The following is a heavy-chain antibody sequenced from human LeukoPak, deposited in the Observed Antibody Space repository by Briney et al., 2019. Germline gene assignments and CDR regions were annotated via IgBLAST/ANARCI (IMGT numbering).Heavy chain of an antibody. CDR1: GFTFSNYW. Sequence: GGSLRLSCAASGFTFSNYWMHWVRQAPGKGLVWVSRINTDGSSTTSADSVKGRFTISRDNAKNTLYLQMNSLRAEDTAVYYCAKGGATVIDYWGQGTLVTVSS. D-gene: IGHD4-17*01. CDR3: AKGGATVIDY. V-gene: IGHV3-74*01. CDR2: INTDGSST. J-gene: IGHJ4*02.